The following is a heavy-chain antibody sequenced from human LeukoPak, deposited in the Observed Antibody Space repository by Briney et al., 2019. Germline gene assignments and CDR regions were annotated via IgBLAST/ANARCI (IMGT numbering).Heavy chain of an antibody. CDR1: GYTFTSYA. CDR3: ARGYCSSTSCCRYWFDP. CDR2: INAGNGNT. J-gene: IGHJ5*02. V-gene: IGHV1-3*01. Sequence: ASVKVSCKASGYTFTSYAMHWVRQAPGQRLEWMGWINAGNGNTKYSQKFQGRVTITRDTSASTAYMELSSLRSEDTAVYYCARGYCSSTSCCRYWFDPWGQGTLVTVSS. D-gene: IGHD2-2*01.